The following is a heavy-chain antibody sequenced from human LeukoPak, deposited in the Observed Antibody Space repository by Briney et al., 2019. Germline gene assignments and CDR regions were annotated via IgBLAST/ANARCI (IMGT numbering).Heavy chain of an antibody. V-gene: IGHV3-64*01. D-gene: IGHD3-16*01. CDR1: GFTFSFYT. CDR3: AREVDGGFDP. CDR2: ISTNGDST. J-gene: IGHJ5*02. Sequence: PGGSLRLSCAASGFTFSFYTLHWVRQAPGKALESVSAISTNGDSTYYVNSVKDRFTISRDNSKNTLYLQMGSLRVEDMAVYYCAREVDGGFDPWGQGTLVTVSS.